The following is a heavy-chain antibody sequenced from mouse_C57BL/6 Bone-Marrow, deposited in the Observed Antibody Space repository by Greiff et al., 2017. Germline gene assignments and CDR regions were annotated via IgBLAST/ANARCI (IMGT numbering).Heavy chain of an antibody. Sequence: QVQLKESGAELARPGASVKMSCKASGYTFTSYSMHWVKQRPGQGLEWIGYINPSSGYTKYNQKFKDKATLTADKSSSTAYMQLSSLTSEDSAVYYGAPLRDYYAMDYWGKGTSVTVSS. CDR2: INPSSGYT. CDR1: GYTFTSYS. CDR3: APLRDYYAMDY. V-gene: IGHV1-4*01. J-gene: IGHJ4*01. D-gene: IGHD1-1*01.